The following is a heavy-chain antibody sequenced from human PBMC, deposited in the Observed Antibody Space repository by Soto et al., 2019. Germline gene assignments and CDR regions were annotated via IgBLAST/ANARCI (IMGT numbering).Heavy chain of an antibody. V-gene: IGHV3-11*01. CDR3: AKSLVTPSDAFDL. J-gene: IGHJ3*01. D-gene: IGHD6-19*01. CDR1: GFTFSDHY. Sequence: PGGSLRLSCAASGFTFSDHYMAWIRQAPGKGLEWISSISDPGTSTYYANSVKGRFSMSRDNSKNTLFLQMNRLRADDTAVYFCAKSLVTPSDAFDLWGRGTLVTVSS. CDR2: ISDPGTST.